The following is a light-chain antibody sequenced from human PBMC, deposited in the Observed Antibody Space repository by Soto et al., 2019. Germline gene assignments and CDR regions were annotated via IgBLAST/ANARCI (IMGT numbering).Light chain of an antibody. V-gene: IGKV3D-15*01. CDR1: QSVSSSY. J-gene: IGKJ1*01. Sequence: EIVLTQSPGTLSLSPGERATLSCRASQSVSSSYLAWYQQKPGRAPRLLIFGASNRATGIPARFSGSGSGTEFTLTINSLQSEDFAVYYCQQYNNWPMWTFGQGTKVDIK. CDR2: GAS. CDR3: QQYNNWPMWT.